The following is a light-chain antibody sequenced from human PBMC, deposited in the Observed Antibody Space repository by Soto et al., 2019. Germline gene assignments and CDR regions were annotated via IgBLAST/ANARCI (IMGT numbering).Light chain of an antibody. V-gene: IGKV1-39*01. CDR2: AAS. Sequence: DIRMTQSPASLSESVGESVTLTCRASQSISGSLDWYQQKPGKAPKLLIYAASGLHSGVPSRFSGSGSGTHFTLTISSLQPEDFAIYYCQQSYGSPPTFGGGTKVDIK. CDR1: QSISGS. CDR3: QQSYGSPPT. J-gene: IGKJ4*01.